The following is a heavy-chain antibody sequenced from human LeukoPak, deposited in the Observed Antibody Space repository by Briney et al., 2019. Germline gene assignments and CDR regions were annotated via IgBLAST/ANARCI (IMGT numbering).Heavy chain of an antibody. V-gene: IGHV4-59*08. D-gene: IGHD3-22*01. Sequence: SETLSLTCTVSGGSISSYYWSWIRQPPGKGLEWIGRIYTSGSTNYNPSLKSRVTISVDTSKNQFSLKLSSVTAADTAVYYCARQEYYYDSSGYPAWAFDIWGQGTMVTVSS. CDR2: IYTSGST. CDR1: GGSISSYY. J-gene: IGHJ3*02. CDR3: ARQEYYYDSSGYPAWAFDI.